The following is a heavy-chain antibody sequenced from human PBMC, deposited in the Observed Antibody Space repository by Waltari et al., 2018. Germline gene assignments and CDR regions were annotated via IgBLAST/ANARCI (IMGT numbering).Heavy chain of an antibody. J-gene: IGHJ4*02. CDR3: ATLVEMATIAY. V-gene: IGHV1-2*02. D-gene: IGHD5-12*01. CDR2: INPNSGGT. CDR1: GSTFTGYY. Sequence: QVPLVQSGAEVKKPGASVKVSCKASGSTFTGYYMHWVRQAPGQGLEWMGGINPNSGGTNDAQKFEGRVTMTSETSISTAYMELGRLRSDDTAVYYFATLVEMATIAYWGQGTLVTVSS.